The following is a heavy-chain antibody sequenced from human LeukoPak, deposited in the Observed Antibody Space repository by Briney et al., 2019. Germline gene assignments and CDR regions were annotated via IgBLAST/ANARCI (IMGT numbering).Heavy chain of an antibody. CDR3: ARGRGYCSSTSCLNWFDP. V-gene: IGHV3-23*01. D-gene: IGHD2-2*01. CDR2: IRPSATDYTT. Sequence: GGSLRLSCTASGFKFSNYAMTWVRQAPGKGLEWVSSIRPSATDYTTYYADSIQGRFTISRDDSRNTLYLQMDSLRAEDTAVYYCARGRGYCSSTSCLNWFDPWGQGTLVTVSS. CDR1: GFKFSNYA. J-gene: IGHJ5*02.